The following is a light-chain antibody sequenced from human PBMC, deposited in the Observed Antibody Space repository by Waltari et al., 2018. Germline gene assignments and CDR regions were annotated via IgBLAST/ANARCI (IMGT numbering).Light chain of an antibody. Sequence: QSVLTQPPSVSAAPGQRVTISCSGGSSNIGNNYVSCYRQFTGTAPKLLIYENTERPSGMPGRFSGSKSGTSATLDITGLQAGDEAEYYCGTWDSSLSGAVFGGGTHLTVL. CDR2: ENT. CDR3: GTWDSSLSGAV. J-gene: IGLJ7*01. CDR1: SSNIGNNY. V-gene: IGLV1-51*02.